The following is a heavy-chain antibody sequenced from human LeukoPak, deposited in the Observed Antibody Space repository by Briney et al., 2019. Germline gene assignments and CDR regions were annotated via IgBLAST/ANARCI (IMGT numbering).Heavy chain of an antibody. Sequence: SETLSLTCTVSGGSISSYYWSWIRQPPGKGLEWIGYIYYSGSTNYNPSLKSRVTISVDTSKNQFSLKLSSVTAADTAVYYCAGRYSSGWYPIDYWGQGTLVTVSS. CDR3: AGRYSSGWYPIDY. CDR1: GGSISSYY. J-gene: IGHJ4*02. CDR2: IYYSGST. D-gene: IGHD6-19*01. V-gene: IGHV4-59*12.